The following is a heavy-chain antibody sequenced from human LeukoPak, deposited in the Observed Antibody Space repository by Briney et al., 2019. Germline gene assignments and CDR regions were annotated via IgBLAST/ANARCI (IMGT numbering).Heavy chain of an antibody. CDR1: GFTFSSYS. CDR3: ARGLAATAEYFQH. J-gene: IGHJ1*01. D-gene: IGHD2-15*01. V-gene: IGHV3-21*01. CDR2: ISSSSSYI. Sequence: TGGSLKLSCAASGFTFSSYSMNWVRQAPGKGLEWVSSISSSSSYIYYAGSVKGRFTISRDNAKNSLYLQMNSLRAEDTAVYYCARGLAATAEYFQHWGQGTLVTVSS.